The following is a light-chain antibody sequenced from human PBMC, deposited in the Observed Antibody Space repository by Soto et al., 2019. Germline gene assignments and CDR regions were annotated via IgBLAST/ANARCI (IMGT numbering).Light chain of an antibody. J-gene: IGKJ1*01. CDR2: GAS. CDR1: QSIDNK. Sequence: IVMTQSPATLSVSPGERATLSCRASQSIDNKLAWYQQRPGQAPRLLIYGASTRVTGIPARFSGSGSGTEFTLTISGLQSEDFGVYYCQQYKSWRTVGQGTNVETK. V-gene: IGKV3-15*01. CDR3: QQYKSWRT.